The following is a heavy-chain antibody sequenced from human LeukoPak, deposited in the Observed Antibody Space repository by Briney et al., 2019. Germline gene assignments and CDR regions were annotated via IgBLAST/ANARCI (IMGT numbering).Heavy chain of an antibody. V-gene: IGHV4-39*07. CDR3: ARVRCSGGSCPYYYYYYYMDV. D-gene: IGHD2-15*01. Sequence: PSETLSLTCTVSGGSISSSSYYWAWIRQPPGKGLEWIGSIHYSGSTYYNPSLQSRVTISIDTSKNQFSLKLRFVTAADTAVYYCARVRCSGGSCPYYYYYYYMDVWGKGTTVTVSS. CDR2: IHYSGST. CDR1: GGSISSSSYY. J-gene: IGHJ6*03.